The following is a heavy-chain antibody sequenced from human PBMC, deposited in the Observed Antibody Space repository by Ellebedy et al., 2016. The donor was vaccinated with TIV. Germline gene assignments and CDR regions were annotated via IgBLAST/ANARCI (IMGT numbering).Heavy chain of an antibody. CDR2: INPTAGST. CDR3: ARAPSVDPHMDV. J-gene: IGHJ6*02. V-gene: IGHV1-46*01. D-gene: IGHD6-19*01. CDR1: GYIFTGYY. Sequence: AASVKVSCKASGYIFTGYYMHWVRQAPGQGLEWMGIINPTAGSTSSAQKFQGRVTMTSDTSTRTVYMELSSLRSEDTAVYYCARAPSVDPHMDVWGQGTTVTVSS.